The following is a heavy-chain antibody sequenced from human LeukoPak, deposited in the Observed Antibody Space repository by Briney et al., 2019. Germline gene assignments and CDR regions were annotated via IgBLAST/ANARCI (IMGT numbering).Heavy chain of an antibody. CDR3: ARSGYSSGLDY. J-gene: IGHJ4*02. Sequence: PGGSLRLSCAASGFTFSSYEMNWVRQVPGKGLEWVSYISASGSTTYYAASVKGRFTISRDDAKSSLYLQMNSLRAEDTAVYYCARSGYSSGLDYWGQGTLVTVSS. CDR2: ISASGSTT. CDR1: GFTFSSYE. V-gene: IGHV3-48*03. D-gene: IGHD6-19*01.